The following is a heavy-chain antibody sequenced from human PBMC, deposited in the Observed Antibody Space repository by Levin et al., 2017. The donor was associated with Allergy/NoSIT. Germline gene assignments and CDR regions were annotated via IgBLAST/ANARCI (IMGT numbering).Heavy chain of an antibody. CDR3: ARDNDYYDSSGYHY. V-gene: IGHV3-30-3*01. D-gene: IGHD3-22*01. CDR2: ISYDGSNK. J-gene: IGHJ4*02. Sequence: GGSLRLSCAASGFTFSSYAMHWVRQAPGKGLEWVAVISYDGSNKYYADSVKGRFTISRDNSKNTLYLQMNSLRAEDTAVYYCARDNDYYDSSGYHYWGQGTLVTVSS. CDR1: GFTFSSYA.